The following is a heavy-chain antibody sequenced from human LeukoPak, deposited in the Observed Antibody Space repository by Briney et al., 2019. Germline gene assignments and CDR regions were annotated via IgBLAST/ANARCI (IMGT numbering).Heavy chain of an antibody. D-gene: IGHD2-8*01. CDR1: GGSISTYY. CDR2: IRYSGST. J-gene: IGHJ4*02. V-gene: IGHV4-59*01. Sequence: SETLSLTCTVSGGSISTYYWSWIRQPPGKGLEWIGYIRYSGSTNYNPSLRSRVTISVDTSKNQFSLKLTSVTAADTAVYYCARRYGTSGWIDYWGQGTLVTVSS. CDR3: ARRYGTSGWIDY.